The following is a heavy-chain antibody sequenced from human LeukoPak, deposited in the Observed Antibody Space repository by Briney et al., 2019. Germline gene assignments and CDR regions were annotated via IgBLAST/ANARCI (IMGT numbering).Heavy chain of an antibody. Sequence: SETLSLTCAVSGGSISSSNWWSWVRQPPGKGLEWIGEIYHSGSTNYNPSLKSRVTISVDTSKNQFSLKLSSVTAADTAAYYCARAWIQLWLRIDYWGQGTLVTVSS. CDR2: IYHSGST. CDR3: ARAWIQLWLRIDY. J-gene: IGHJ4*02. V-gene: IGHV4-4*02. CDR1: GGSISSSNW. D-gene: IGHD5-18*01.